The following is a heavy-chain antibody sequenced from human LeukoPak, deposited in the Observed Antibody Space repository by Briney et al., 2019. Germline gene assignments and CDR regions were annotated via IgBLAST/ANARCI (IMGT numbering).Heavy chain of an antibody. CDR2: ISPSFTTI. V-gene: IGHV3-48*04. D-gene: IGHD1/OR15-1a*01. CDR1: GFTFSSFG. J-gene: IGHJ4*02. CDR3: ARSRGEQTFDY. Sequence: GGSLRLSCAASGFTFSSFGMSWVRQAPGKGLEWVAYISPSFTTIYSSDSVKGRFTISRDNAKNSLYLQMNSLRAEDTAVYYCARSRGEQTFDYWGQGTLVTVSS.